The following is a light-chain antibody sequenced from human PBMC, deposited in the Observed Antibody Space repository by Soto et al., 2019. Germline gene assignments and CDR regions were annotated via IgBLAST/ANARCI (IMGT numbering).Light chain of an antibody. CDR3: QQYGSSPRT. CDR1: QSVSSSF. CDR2: GAS. J-gene: IGKJ5*01. V-gene: IGKV3-20*01. Sequence: EIVLTQSPGTLSLSPGERATLSCRASQSVSSSFLAWYQQKVGQAPRLLIYGASSRATGIPDRFSGSGSGTDLTLTISRLEREDFAVYYCQQYGSSPRTLGQGTRLEIK.